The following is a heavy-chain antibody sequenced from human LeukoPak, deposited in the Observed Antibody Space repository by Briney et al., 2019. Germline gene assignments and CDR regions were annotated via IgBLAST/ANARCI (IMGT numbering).Heavy chain of an antibody. CDR3: AKAESYYDSSGLHYYYYGMDV. J-gene: IGHJ6*02. D-gene: IGHD3-22*01. CDR2: ISGGGGST. Sequence: GGSLRLSCAPSGFTFSSYAMSWVRQAPGKGLEWVSAISGGGGSTYYADSVKGRFTISRDNSKNTLYLQMNSLRAEDTAVYYCAKAESYYDSSGLHYYYYGMDVWGQGTTVTVSS. CDR1: GFTFSSYA. V-gene: IGHV3-23*01.